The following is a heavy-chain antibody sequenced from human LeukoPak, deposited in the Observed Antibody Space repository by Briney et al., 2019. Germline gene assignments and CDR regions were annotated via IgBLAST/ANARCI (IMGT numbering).Heavy chain of an antibody. CDR1: GYTFTSYD. Sequence: ASVKVSCKASGYTFTSYDINWVRQATGQGLEWMGWMNPNSGNTGYAQKFQGRVTMTRNTSISTAYMELSSLRSEDTAVYYCARGASLHAYNCNPSADYWGQGALVTVSS. CDR2: MNPNSGNT. J-gene: IGHJ4*02. D-gene: IGHD1-20*01. CDR3: ARGASLHAYNCNPSADY. V-gene: IGHV1-8*01.